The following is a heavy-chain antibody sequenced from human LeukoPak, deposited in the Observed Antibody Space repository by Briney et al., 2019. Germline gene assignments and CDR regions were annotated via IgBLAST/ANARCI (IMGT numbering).Heavy chain of an antibody. CDR1: GFTFSSYA. CDR2: ISGSDGIT. J-gene: IGHJ4*02. D-gene: IGHD5-18*01. Sequence: GGSLRLSCAASGFTFSSYAMSWVRQAPGKGLEWVSTISGSDGITLYADTVKGRFTISRDNSKNTLYLQMNSLRADDTAVYYCAKRLAQLWAPVLLDYWGQGPLVTVSS. V-gene: IGHV3-23*01. CDR3: AKRLAQLWAPVLLDY.